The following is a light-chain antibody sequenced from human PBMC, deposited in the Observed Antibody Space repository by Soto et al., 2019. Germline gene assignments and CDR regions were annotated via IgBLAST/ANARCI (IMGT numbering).Light chain of an antibody. V-gene: IGLV1-36*01. J-gene: IGLJ3*02. Sequence: QAVVTQPPSVSEAPRQRVTISCSGSSSNIGNNAVNWYQQLPGKAPKLLIYYDDLLPSGVSDRFSGSKSGTSASLAISGLQSEDEAEYYCAAWDDSLNGSWVFGGGTKLTVL. CDR1: SSNIGNNA. CDR3: AAWDDSLNGSWV. CDR2: YDD.